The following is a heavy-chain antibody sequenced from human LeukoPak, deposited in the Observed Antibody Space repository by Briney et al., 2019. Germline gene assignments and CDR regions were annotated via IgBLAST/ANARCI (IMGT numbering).Heavy chain of an antibody. D-gene: IGHD3-9*01. Sequence: TLSLTCTVSGGSISSYYWSWIRQPPGKGLEWSGYIYYSGSTNYNPSLKSRVTISVDTSKNQFSLKLSSVTAADTAVYYCARTPHQMHDILTGYYQDWFDPWGQGTLVTVSS. CDR3: ARTPHQMHDILTGYYQDWFDP. J-gene: IGHJ5*02. V-gene: IGHV4-59*08. CDR1: GGSISSYY. CDR2: IYYSGST.